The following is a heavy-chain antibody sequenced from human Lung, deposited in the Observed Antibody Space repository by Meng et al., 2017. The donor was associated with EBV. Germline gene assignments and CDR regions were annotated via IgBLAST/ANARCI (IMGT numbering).Heavy chain of an antibody. CDR3: SRDLAGSDDY. Sequence: HLLESGGALVQPGGSLRLSCAASEFTFSSYWMHWVRQAPGEGLVWVSRINEDGATTTYADSVKGRFTISRDNAKNTLYLQMNSLRAEDTAAYYCSRDLAGSDDYWGQGTLVTVSS. V-gene: IGHV3-74*03. CDR2: INEDGATT. D-gene: IGHD1-14*01. CDR1: EFTFSSYW. J-gene: IGHJ4*02.